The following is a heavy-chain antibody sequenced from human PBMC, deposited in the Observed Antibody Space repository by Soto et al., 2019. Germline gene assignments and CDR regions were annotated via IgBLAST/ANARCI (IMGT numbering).Heavy chain of an antibody. Sequence: GGSLRLSCAASGFSFSHYWMQWVLQAPGKGLVWVSRISPDGRTTTYADSVKGRFTISRDNAKSTLYLQMNSLTVEDGAVYYCADSWLPTSYWGPGTLVTVSS. J-gene: IGHJ4*02. CDR1: GFSFSHYW. CDR3: ADSWLPTSY. CDR2: ISPDGRTT. V-gene: IGHV3-74*01. D-gene: IGHD3-10*01.